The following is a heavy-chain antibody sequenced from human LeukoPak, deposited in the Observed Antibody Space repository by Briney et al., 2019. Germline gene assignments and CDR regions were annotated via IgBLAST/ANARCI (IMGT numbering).Heavy chain of an antibody. CDR3: ARRNAPSKGPMAV. D-gene: IGHD4-11*01. V-gene: IGHV4-39*02. CDR2: IYYSGST. Sequence: SETLSLTCTVSGGSISSSSYYWVWIRQPPGKGLDWFGSIYYSGSTYDNPPPKSRVTIPVDTSKNHTPLILRSVTAADTAVYYCARRNAPSKGPMAVWGKGTPVTISS. J-gene: IGHJ6*04. CDR1: GGSISSSSYY.